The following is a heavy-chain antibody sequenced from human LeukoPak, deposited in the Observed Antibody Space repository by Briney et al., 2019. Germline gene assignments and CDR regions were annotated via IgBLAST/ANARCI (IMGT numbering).Heavy chain of an antibody. CDR1: GFTFSSYS. D-gene: IGHD4-17*01. V-gene: IGHV3-48*01. CDR3: IVFGDSNH. J-gene: IGHJ5*02. Sequence: GGSLRLSCAASGFTFSSYSMNWVRQAPGKGPEWISYISTGSSTIYYADSVKGRFTISRDNAKNSLYLQINSLRVEDTAVYYCIVFGDSNHWGQGTLVTVSS. CDR2: ISTGSSTI.